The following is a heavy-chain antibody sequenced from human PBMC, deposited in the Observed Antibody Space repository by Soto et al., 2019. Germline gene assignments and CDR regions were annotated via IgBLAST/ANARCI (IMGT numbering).Heavy chain of an antibody. CDR2: ISYDGSNK. CDR3: ARDDY. J-gene: IGHJ4*02. V-gene: IGHV3-30-3*01. CDR1: GFTCSSYA. Sequence: QVQLVESGGGVVQPGRSLRLSCAASGFTCSSYAMQWVRQAPDKGLEWVAVISYDGSNKYYEDSVKGRFTISRDTSKNTRYLQMNSLRAEDTAVYYCARDDYWDQGTMVTVSS.